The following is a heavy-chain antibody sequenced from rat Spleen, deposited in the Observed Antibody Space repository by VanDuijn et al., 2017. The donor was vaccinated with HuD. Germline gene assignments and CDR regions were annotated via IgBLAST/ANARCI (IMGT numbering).Heavy chain of an antibody. Sequence: EVQLVESDGGLVQPGRSLKLSCAASGFTFSDYYMAWVRQAPKKGLEWVASISYEGSSTYYGDSVKGRFTISRDNAKSTLYLQMNSLRSEDTATYYCARPHSYYYVMDTWGQGASVTVSS. J-gene: IGHJ4*01. CDR2: ISYEGSST. CDR1: GFTFSDYY. CDR3: ARPHSYYYVMDT. V-gene: IGHV5-22*01.